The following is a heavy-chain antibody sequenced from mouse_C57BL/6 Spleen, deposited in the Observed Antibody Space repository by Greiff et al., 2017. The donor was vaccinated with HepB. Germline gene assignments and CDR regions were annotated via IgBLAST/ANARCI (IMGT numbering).Heavy chain of an antibody. J-gene: IGHJ2*01. Sequence: QVQLQQPGAELVRPGSSVKLSCKASGYTFTSYWMDWVKQRPGQGLEWIGNIYPSDSETHYNQKFKDKATLTVDKSSSTAYMQLSSLTSEDSAVYYCARFAYYYGDWGQGTTLTVSS. CDR2: IYPSDSET. D-gene: IGHD1-1*01. V-gene: IGHV1-61*01. CDR3: ARFAYYYGD. CDR1: GYTFTSYW.